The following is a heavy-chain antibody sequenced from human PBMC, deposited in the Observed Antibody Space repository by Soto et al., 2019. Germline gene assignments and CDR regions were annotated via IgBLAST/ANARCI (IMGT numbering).Heavy chain of an antibody. V-gene: IGHV3-30*03. Sequence: QVQLVESGGGVVQPGRSLRLSCAASGFPFSSYGMHWVRQAPGKGLEWVAHISYDGSNKHYTDSVKGRFTISRDNSKNRWYLQMSSLRAEDTAVYYCAGGQYYFDYCGQGTRVSVSS. CDR2: ISYDGSNK. J-gene: IGHJ4*02. D-gene: IGHD2-15*01. CDR3: AGGQYYFDY. CDR1: GFPFSSYG.